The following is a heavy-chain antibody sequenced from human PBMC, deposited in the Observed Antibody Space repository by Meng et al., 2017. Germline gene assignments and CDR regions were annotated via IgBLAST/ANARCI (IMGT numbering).Heavy chain of an antibody. V-gene: IGHV3-9*01. CDR1: GFTFDDYA. J-gene: IGHJ4*02. Sequence: GGPLRLSCAASGFTFDDYAMHWVRQAPGKGLEWVSGISWNSGSIGYADSVKGRFTISRDNAKNSLYLQMNSLRAEDTAVYYCARAARMAGAVDYWGQGTLVTVSS. D-gene: IGHD1-26*01. CDR3: ARAARMAGAVDY. CDR2: ISWNSGSI.